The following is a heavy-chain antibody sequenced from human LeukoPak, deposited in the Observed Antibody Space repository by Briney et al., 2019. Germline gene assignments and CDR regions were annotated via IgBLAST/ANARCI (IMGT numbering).Heavy chain of an antibody. D-gene: IGHD5/OR15-5a*01. CDR2: MYYTGST. V-gene: IGHV4-59*01. CDR1: GGSISSDY. Sequence: SETLSLTCSVSGGSISSDYWAWIRQPPGKGLEWIGYMYYTGSTNYNPSLKGRVTISLATSKNQFSLKLSPVTAADTAVYYCARVSVVYGMDVWGRGTTVTVSS. J-gene: IGHJ6*02. CDR3: ARVSVVYGMDV.